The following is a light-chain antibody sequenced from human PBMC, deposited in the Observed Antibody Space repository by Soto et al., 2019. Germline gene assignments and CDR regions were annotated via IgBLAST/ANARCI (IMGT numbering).Light chain of an antibody. CDR2: GAS. J-gene: IGKJ1*01. CDR1: QSVSSNF. Sequence: EIVLTQSPGTLSLSPGDRATLSCRASQSVSSNFLAWYQQKPGQAPRLLIYGASIRATGIPDRFSGSGSGTDFTLTIRRLETEDFAMYFFHQYGSSPRTFGQGTKVEIK. V-gene: IGKV3-20*01. CDR3: HQYGSSPRT.